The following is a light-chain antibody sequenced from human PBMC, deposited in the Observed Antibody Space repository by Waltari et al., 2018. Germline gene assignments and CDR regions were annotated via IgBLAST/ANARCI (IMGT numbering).Light chain of an antibody. CDR2: LGS. Sequence: DIVMTQSPVSLAGTPGEPAAISCRASQSLQYRNGYNYLDWYLQKPGHSPQLLIYLGSNRASGVPDRFRGSGSGTDFTLRISKVEAEDVGVYFCLQALQTPYTFGQGTKVEIK. V-gene: IGKV2-28*01. J-gene: IGKJ2*01. CDR1: QSLQYRNGYNY. CDR3: LQALQTPYT.